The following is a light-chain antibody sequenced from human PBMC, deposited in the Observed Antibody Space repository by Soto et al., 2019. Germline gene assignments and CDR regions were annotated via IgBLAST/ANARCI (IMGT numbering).Light chain of an antibody. CDR1: QSVTSSY. CDR3: QQYAASPLA. CDR2: GAS. J-gene: IGKJ1*01. Sequence: EIVLTQSPGTLSLSPGERATLSCRASQSVTSSYLAWYQQKPGQAPRLLIYGASSRATGIPDRFSGSGSGTDFTLTISSLEPEDFAVYYCQQYAASPLAFGQGTKVEIK. V-gene: IGKV3-20*01.